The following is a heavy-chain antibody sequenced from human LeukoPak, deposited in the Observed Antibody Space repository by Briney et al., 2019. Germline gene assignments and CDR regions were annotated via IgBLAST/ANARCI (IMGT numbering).Heavy chain of an antibody. D-gene: IGHD4-17*01. CDR3: AGYGDPNAFDI. J-gene: IGHJ3*02. CDR1: GFTVSSNY. CDR2: IYSGDNT. Sequence: PGGSLRLSCAASGFTVSSNYMSWVRQAPGKGLEWVSVIYSGDNTYYADSVKGRFTISRDNSKNALYLQMNSLRAEDTAVYYCAGYGDPNAFDIWGQGTMVTVSS. V-gene: IGHV3-53*01.